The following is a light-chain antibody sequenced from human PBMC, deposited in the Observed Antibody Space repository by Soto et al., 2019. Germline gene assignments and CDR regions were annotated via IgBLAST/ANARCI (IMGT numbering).Light chain of an antibody. CDR1: SSDVGSYKY. Sequence: LAQPASVPGSPGQSITISCTGTSSDVGSYKYVSWYQQRPGKAPKLMIYEVSKRPSGVSNRFSGSKSGNTASLTISGLQAEDEDAYYCSSYTGSSTLEVFGTGTKVT. V-gene: IGLV2-14*01. J-gene: IGLJ1*01. CDR3: SSYTGSSTLEV. CDR2: EVS.